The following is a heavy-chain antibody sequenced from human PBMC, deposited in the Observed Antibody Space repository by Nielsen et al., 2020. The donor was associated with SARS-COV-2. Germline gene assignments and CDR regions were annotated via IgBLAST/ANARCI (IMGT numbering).Heavy chain of an antibody. V-gene: IGHV4-31*03. CDR2: IYYSGSP. Sequence: SETLSLTCTVSGGSISSGVYYWSWIRQHPGKGLEWIGYIYYSGSPYYNPSLKSRVTISVDTSKNQFSLKLSSVTAADTAVYYCARGITIFGVVKGAFDIWGQGTMVTVSS. J-gene: IGHJ3*02. CDR1: GGSISSGVYY. D-gene: IGHD3-3*01. CDR3: ARGITIFGVVKGAFDI.